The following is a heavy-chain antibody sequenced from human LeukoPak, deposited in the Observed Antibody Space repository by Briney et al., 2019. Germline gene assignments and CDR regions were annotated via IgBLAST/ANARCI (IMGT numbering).Heavy chain of an antibody. V-gene: IGHV3-21*01. Sequence: GGSLRLSCAASGFTFSSYNMNCVRQAPGKGLEWVASISSSSSYIYYAYSVKGRFTIPRDNAKNSLYLQMNSLRAEDTAVYFCARDAFNYYDSSYAFDIWGQGTMVTVSS. CDR2: ISSSSSYI. J-gene: IGHJ3*02. CDR1: GFTFSSYN. D-gene: IGHD3-22*01. CDR3: ARDAFNYYDSSYAFDI.